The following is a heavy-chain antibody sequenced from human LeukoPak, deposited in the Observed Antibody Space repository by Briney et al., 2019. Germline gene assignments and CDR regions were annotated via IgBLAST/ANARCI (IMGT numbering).Heavy chain of an antibody. CDR2: ITKKIDGGTT. Sequence: NPGGSLRLSCTASGFTFSNAWMSWVRQAPGKGLEWVGRITKKIDGGTTTYAAPVRGRFTIPRDDSKDTLYLQMNSLKTDDTAVYYCTRGPRPFDYWGQGTLVTVSS. J-gene: IGHJ4*02. V-gene: IGHV3-15*01. CDR1: GFTFSNAW. CDR3: TRGPRPFDY.